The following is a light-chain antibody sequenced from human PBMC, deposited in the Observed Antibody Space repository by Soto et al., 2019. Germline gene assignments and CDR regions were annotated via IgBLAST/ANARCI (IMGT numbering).Light chain of an antibody. CDR2: XXX. Sequence: EIVLTQSPATLSLSPGERATLSCRASQSVSSYLAWYQQKPGQAXXXXXXXXXXXDTGIPARFSGSGSGTDFTLTISSLEPEDFAVYYCQQRSNWPTFGQGTKVDIK. CDR3: QQRSNWPT. J-gene: IGKJ1*01. CDR1: QSVSSY. V-gene: IGKV3-11*01.